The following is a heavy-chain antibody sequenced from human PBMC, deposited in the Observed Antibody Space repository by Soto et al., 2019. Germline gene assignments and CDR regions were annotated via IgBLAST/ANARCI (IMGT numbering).Heavy chain of an antibody. Sequence: GASVKVSCKASGYTFTSYGISWVRQAPGQGLEWMGWISAYNGNTNYAQKLQGRVTMTTDTSTSTAYMELRSLRSDDTAVYYCARDPDLLTGTASIDYWGQGTLVTVSS. CDR3: ARDPDLLTGTASIDY. D-gene: IGHD1-20*01. CDR1: GYTFTSYG. J-gene: IGHJ4*02. CDR2: ISAYNGNT. V-gene: IGHV1-18*01.